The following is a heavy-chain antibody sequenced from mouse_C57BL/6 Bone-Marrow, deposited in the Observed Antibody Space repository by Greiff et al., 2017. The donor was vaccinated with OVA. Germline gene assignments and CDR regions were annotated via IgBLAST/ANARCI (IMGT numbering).Heavy chain of an antibody. CDR3: ARPTMVTTSYFDY. Sequence: EVKVVESGGDLVKPGGSLKLSCAASGFTFSSYGMSWVRQTPDKRLEWVATISSGGSYTYYPDSVKGRFTISRDNAKNTLYLQMSSLKSEDTAMYYCARPTMVTTSYFDYWGQGTTLTVSS. CDR2: ISSGGSYT. J-gene: IGHJ2*01. V-gene: IGHV5-6*01. CDR1: GFTFSSYG. D-gene: IGHD2-2*01.